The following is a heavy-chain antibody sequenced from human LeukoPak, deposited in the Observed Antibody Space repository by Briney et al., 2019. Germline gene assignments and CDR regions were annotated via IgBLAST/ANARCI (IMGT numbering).Heavy chain of an antibody. CDR2: INPSGGST. CDR1: GYTFTSYY. V-gene: IGHV1-46*01. D-gene: IGHD2-15*01. CDR3: ARSRYCSGGSCYSGLGFLDY. J-gene: IGHJ4*02. Sequence: GASLKVSCKASGYTFTSYYMHCGRQAPGQRLEWRGIINPSGGSTSYAQKFQGRVTMTRDTSTSTVYMELSSLRSEDTAVYYCARSRYCSGGSCYSGLGFLDYWGQGTLVTVSS.